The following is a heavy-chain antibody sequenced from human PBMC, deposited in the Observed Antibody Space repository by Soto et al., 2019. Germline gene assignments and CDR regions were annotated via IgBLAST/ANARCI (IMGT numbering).Heavy chain of an antibody. CDR3: ARGVTVVATIRYHYAFDI. Sequence: ASVKVSCKASGYTFTSYAMRWVRQAPGQRLEWMGRINAGNGNTKYSQKFQGRVTITTDKSTSTAYMELSSLRSEDTAVYYCARGVTVVATIRYHYAFDIWGQGTMVTVSS. J-gene: IGHJ3*02. CDR1: GYTFTSYA. CDR2: INAGNGNT. D-gene: IGHD5-12*01. V-gene: IGHV1-3*01.